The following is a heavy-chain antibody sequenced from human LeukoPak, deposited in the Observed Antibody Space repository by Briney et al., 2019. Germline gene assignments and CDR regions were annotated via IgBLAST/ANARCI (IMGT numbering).Heavy chain of an antibody. Sequence: SETLSLTCAVYGGSFSGYYWSWIRQPPGKGLEWIGEINHSGSTNYNPSLKSRVTISVDTSKNRFSLKLSSVTAADTAVYYCARVLGSSWYDGAFDIWGQGTMVTVSS. CDR1: GGSFSGYY. CDR3: ARVLGSSWYDGAFDI. CDR2: INHSGST. D-gene: IGHD6-13*01. J-gene: IGHJ3*02. V-gene: IGHV4-34*01.